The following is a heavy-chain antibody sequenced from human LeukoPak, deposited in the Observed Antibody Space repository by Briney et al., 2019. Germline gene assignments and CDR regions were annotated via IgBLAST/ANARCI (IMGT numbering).Heavy chain of an antibody. CDR2: SNHSGST. Sequence: SETLSLTCAVYGGSFSGYYWSWIRQPPGKGLEWIGESNHSGSTNYNPSLKSRVTISVDTSKNQFSLKLSSVTAADTAAYYCARGRGYCSGGSCSRPPSYYYYYMDVWGKGTTVTVSS. J-gene: IGHJ6*03. CDR1: GGSFSGYY. CDR3: ARGRGYCSGGSCSRPPSYYYYYMDV. D-gene: IGHD2-15*01. V-gene: IGHV4-34*01.